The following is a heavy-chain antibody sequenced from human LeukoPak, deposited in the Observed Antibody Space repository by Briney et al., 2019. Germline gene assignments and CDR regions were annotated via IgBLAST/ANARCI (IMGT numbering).Heavy chain of an antibody. CDR1: GFTFSDYY. Sequence: PGGSLRLSCAASGFTFSDYYMSWVRQAPGKGLEWVSVIYSGGSTYYADSVKGRFTISRDNSKNTLYLQMNSLRAEDTAVYYCAREVDSSGQPFDYWGQGTLVTVSS. J-gene: IGHJ4*02. CDR3: AREVDSSGQPFDY. V-gene: IGHV3-66*01. D-gene: IGHD3-22*01. CDR2: IYSGGST.